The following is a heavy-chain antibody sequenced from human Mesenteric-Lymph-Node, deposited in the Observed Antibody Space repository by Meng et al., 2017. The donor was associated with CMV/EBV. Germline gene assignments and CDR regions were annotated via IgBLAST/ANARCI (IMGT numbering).Heavy chain of an antibody. J-gene: IGHJ6*02. D-gene: IGHD2-2*01. CDR3: ARMPLPTSYYYYGMDV. V-gene: IGHV1-69*02. CDR1: GGTFSSYT. Sequence: SVKVSCKASGGTFSSYTISWVRQAPGQGLEWMGRIIPILGIANYAQKFQGRVTITADKSTSTAYMELSSLRSEDTAVYYCARMPLPTSYYYYGMDVWGQGTTVTVSS. CDR2: IIPILGIA.